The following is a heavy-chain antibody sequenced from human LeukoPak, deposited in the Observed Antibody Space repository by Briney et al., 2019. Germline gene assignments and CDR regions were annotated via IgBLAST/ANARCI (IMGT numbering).Heavy chain of an antibody. J-gene: IGHJ4*02. D-gene: IGHD4-17*01. CDR1: GFTFSSYA. CDR3: ARTSMTTVTYYYFDY. Sequence: GRSLRLSCAASGFTFSSYAMHWVRQAPGKGLEWVAVISYDGSNKYYADSVKGRFTISRDNSKNTLYLQMNSLRAEDTAVYYCARTSMTTVTYYYFDYWGQGTLVTVSS. CDR2: ISYDGSNK. V-gene: IGHV3-30*04.